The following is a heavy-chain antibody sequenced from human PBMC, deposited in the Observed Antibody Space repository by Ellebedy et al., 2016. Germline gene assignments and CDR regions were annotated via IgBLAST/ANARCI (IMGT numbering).Heavy chain of an antibody. J-gene: IGHJ3*02. CDR3: ARHKVWTTVTTRMDAFDI. CDR1: GGSVSSGSYY. V-gene: IGHV4-61*01. Sequence: SETLSLXXTVSGGSVSSGSYYWSWIRQPPGKGLEWIGYIYYSGSTNYNPSLKSRVTISVDTSKNQFSLKLSSVTAADTAVYYCARHKVWTTVTTRMDAFDIWGQGTMVTVSS. D-gene: IGHD4-17*01. CDR2: IYYSGST.